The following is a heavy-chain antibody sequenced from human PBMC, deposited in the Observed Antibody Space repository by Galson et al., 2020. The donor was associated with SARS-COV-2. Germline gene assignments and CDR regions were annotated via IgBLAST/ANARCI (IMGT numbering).Heavy chain of an antibody. CDR3: ARHINFYFYMDV. Sequence: KIGESLKISCTGSGYGFSDYWIGWVRQKPGKGLEWMGTIHPSDSETIYSPSFPGQVTISADTSTRTAFLQWSSLKASDTAMYYCARHINFYFYMDVWGKGTTVTVSS. J-gene: IGHJ6*03. CDR2: IHPSDSET. D-gene: IGHD3-10*01. CDR1: GYGFSDYW. V-gene: IGHV5-51*01.